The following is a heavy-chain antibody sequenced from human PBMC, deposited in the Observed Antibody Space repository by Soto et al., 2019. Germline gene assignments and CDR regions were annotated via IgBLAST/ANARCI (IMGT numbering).Heavy chain of an antibody. J-gene: IGHJ4*02. CDR3: AYSSTPFDY. V-gene: IGHV3-23*01. CDR2: ISGSAGST. CDR1: GFTLSSYA. D-gene: IGHD6-13*01. Sequence: EVQLLESGGGLVQPGGSLRLSCAASGFTLSSYAMSWVRQAPGKGLEWVSSISGSAGSTYYADSVKGRFTISRDNSKNTLYLQMNSLRAEDTAVYYCAYSSTPFDYWGQGTLVTVSS.